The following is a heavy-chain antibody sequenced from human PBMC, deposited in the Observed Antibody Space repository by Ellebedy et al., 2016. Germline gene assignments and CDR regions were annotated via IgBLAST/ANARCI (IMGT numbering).Heavy chain of an antibody. CDR2: ISNSGDTT. CDR3: AKLGGVRSWYAEY. Sequence: GGSLRLSCAASGFTFSCCAMSWVRQAPGRGLEWVSVISNSGDTTYAESVEGRFTISRDNSKNTLYLQMNSLRAEDTAVYYCAKLGGVRSWYAEYWGPGTPVTVSS. J-gene: IGHJ4*02. V-gene: IGHV3-23*01. CDR1: GFTFSCCA. D-gene: IGHD6-13*01.